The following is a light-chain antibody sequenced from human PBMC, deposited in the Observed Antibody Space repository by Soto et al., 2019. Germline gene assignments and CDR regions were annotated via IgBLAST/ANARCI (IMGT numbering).Light chain of an antibody. J-gene: IGKJ3*01. CDR1: QSVSSY. V-gene: IGKV3-11*01. CDR3: QQRSNWPPE. CDR2: DAS. Sequence: EIVLTQSPATLSLSPGERTTLSCRAGQSVSSYLAWYQQKPGQAPRLLMYDASNRATGIPARFSGSGSGTDFTLTISSLEPEDFAVYYCQQRSNWPPEFGPGTKVDIK.